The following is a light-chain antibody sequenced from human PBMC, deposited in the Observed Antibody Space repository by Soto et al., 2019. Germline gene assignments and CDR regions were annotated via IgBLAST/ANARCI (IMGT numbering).Light chain of an antibody. J-gene: IGKJ1*01. CDR1: QSVSSY. Sequence: EIVLTQSPATLSLSPGERATLSCRASQSVSSYLAWYQQKPGQAPRLLIYDASNRATGIPARFGGSGSGTDFTLTISSLEPEDFAVYYCQQRSNWPQWTFGQGTKVDIK. CDR3: QQRSNWPQWT. V-gene: IGKV3-11*01. CDR2: DAS.